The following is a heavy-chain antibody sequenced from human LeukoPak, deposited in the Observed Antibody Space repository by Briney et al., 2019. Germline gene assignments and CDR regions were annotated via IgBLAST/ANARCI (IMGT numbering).Heavy chain of an antibody. CDR1: GYTFTSYD. J-gene: IGHJ6*03. CDR3: ARVPSWVGNPLGGYSSYYMDV. D-gene: IGHD3-3*01. V-gene: IGHV1-8*03. Sequence: GASVKVSCKASGYTFTSYDINWVRQATGQGLEWMGWMNPNSGNTGYAQKFQGRVTITRNTSISTAYMELSSLTSEDTAVYYCARVPSWVGNPLGGYSSYYMDVWGKGTTVTVSS. CDR2: MNPNSGNT.